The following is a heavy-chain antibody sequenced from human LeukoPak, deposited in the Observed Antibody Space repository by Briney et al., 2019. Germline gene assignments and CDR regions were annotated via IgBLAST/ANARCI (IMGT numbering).Heavy chain of an antibody. CDR2: IYYSGST. D-gene: IGHD6-6*01. V-gene: IGHV4-39*01. J-gene: IGHJ5*01. CDR3: ARHSTIAAHWFDS. CDR1: GGSIISSSSY. Sequence: SETLSLTCIISGGSIISSSSYWGWIRQPPGKGLEWIGSIYYSGSTYYNPSLKSRVTISVDTSKNQFSLKLTSVTAADTAVYYCARHSTIAAHWFDSWGQGTLVTVSS.